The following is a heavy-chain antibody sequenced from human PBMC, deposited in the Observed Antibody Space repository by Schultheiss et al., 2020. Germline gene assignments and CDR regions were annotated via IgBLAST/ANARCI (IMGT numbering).Heavy chain of an antibody. CDR2: IYYSGST. Sequence: SETLSLTCTVSGGSVSSGSYYWSWIRQPPGKGLEWIGYIYYSGSTNYNPSLKSRVTISVDTSKNQFSLKLSSVTAADTAVYYCARVSLMGGSGSYYPDYWGQGTLVTVSS. CDR3: ARVSLMGGSGSYYPDY. J-gene: IGHJ4*02. CDR1: GGSVSSGSYY. V-gene: IGHV4-61*01. D-gene: IGHD3-10*01.